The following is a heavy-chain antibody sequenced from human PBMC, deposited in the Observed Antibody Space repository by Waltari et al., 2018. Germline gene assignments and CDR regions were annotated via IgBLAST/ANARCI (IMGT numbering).Heavy chain of an antibody. J-gene: IGHJ4*02. D-gene: IGHD2-15*01. V-gene: IGHV3-53*01. CDR2: SYSHGTT. CDR3: TTRVAISGVPGMPDY. CDR1: GFTVSSTY. Sequence: EVQLVESGGGFIQAGGSLRLSCAASGFTVSSTYMAWVRQAPGKGLESVAISYSHGTTSYADSVKGRFTISRDNSKNTLFLQMSSVRVDDTAMYYCTTRVAISGVPGMPDYWGQGTLVTVSS.